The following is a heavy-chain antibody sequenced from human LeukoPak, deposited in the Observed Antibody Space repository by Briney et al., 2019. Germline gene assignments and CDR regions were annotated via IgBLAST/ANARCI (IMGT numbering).Heavy chain of an antibody. CDR2: ISGSGGSK. CDR1: GFAFSKYA. J-gene: IGHJ4*02. Sequence: PGGSLRLSCAASGFAFSKYAMSWVRQAPGKGLEWVSAISGSGGSKYYADSVKGRFTISRDNSKNTLYVRMNSLRAEDTATYYCAKGTTYYDILTGYGYPYYFDYWGQGTLVTVSS. CDR3: AKGTTYYDILTGYGYPYYFDY. V-gene: IGHV3-23*01. D-gene: IGHD3-9*01.